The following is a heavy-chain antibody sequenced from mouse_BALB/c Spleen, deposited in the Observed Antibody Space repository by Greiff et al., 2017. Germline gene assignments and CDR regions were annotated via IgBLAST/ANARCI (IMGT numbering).Heavy chain of an antibody. CDR1: GFTFSSYA. Sequence: EVKVEESGGGLVKPGGSLKLSCAASGFTFSSYAMSWVRQSPEKRLEWVAEISSGGSYTYYPDTVTGRFTISRDNAKNTLYLEMSSLTSEDTAMYYCARAFTTATSADWGQGTLVTVSA. J-gene: IGHJ3*01. V-gene: IGHV5-9-4*01. D-gene: IGHD1-2*01. CDR2: ISSGGSYT. CDR3: ARAFTTATSAD.